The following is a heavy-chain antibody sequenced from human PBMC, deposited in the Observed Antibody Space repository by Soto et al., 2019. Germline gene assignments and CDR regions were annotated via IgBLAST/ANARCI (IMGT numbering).Heavy chain of an antibody. D-gene: IGHD3-10*01. CDR3: ARASNCRCGEFLN. CDR2: IIPIFGTA. V-gene: IGHV1-69*13. Sequence: VASVKVSCKASGGTFSSYAISWVRQAPGQGLEWMGGIIPIFGTANYAQKFQGRVTITADESTSTAYMELSSLRSEDTAVYDCARASNCRCGEFLNWGQGTLVTVSS. J-gene: IGHJ4*02. CDR1: GGTFSSYA.